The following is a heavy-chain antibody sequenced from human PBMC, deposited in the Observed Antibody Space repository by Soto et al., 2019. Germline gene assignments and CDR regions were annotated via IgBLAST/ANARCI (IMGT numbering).Heavy chain of an antibody. CDR3: AMSYDFWSGYRPAQDAFDI. D-gene: IGHD3-3*01. J-gene: IGHJ3*02. CDR1: GFPISSYS. CDR2: ISSSSSTI. V-gene: IGHV3-48*01. Sequence: PGGSLRLSCAASGFPISSYSMNWVRQAPGKGLEWVSYISSSSSTIYYADSVKGRFTISRDDAKNSLYLQMNSLRAEDTAVYYCAMSYDFWSGYRPAQDAFDIWGQGTMVTGSS.